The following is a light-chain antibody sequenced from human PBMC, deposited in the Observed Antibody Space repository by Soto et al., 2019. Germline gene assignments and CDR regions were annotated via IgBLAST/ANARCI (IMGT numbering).Light chain of an antibody. Sequence: EIVMTQSPATLSVSPGEGANISCRASQSLSSNLAWYQQKPGQAPRLLIYGASSRATGIPARFSGSGSGTDFTLTVSSLQSGDFAVYYCQQYDGWPLTFGQGTKVEI. J-gene: IGKJ1*01. CDR1: QSLSSN. CDR3: QQYDGWPLT. CDR2: GAS. V-gene: IGKV3-15*01.